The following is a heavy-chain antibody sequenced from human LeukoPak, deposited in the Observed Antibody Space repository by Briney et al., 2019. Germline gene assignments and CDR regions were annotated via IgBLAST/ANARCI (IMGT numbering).Heavy chain of an antibody. J-gene: IGHJ4*02. Sequence: PGGSLRLSCAASGFTFSSYAMSWVRQAPGKGLEWVSAISGSGGSTYYADSVKGRFTISRDNSKNTLYLQMNSLRAEDTAVYYCAKDLGLSIVVVPALAAAGPMGDYWGQGTLVTVSS. D-gene: IGHD2-2*01. CDR2: ISGSGGST. V-gene: IGHV3-23*01. CDR3: AKDLGLSIVVVPALAAAGPMGDY. CDR1: GFTFSSYA.